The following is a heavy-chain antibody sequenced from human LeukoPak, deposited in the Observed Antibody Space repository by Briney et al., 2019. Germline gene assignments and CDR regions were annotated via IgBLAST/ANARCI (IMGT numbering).Heavy chain of an antibody. Sequence: KISCKGSGYSFTSYWIGWVRQMPGKGLEWMGIIYPGDSDTRYSPSFQGQVTISADKSISTAYLQWSSLKASDTTMYYCARRPDYGGYEGFFDYWGQGTLVTVSS. V-gene: IGHV5-51*01. CDR2: IYPGDSDT. CDR3: ARRPDYGGYEGFFDY. D-gene: IGHD4-17*01. CDR1: GYSFTSYW. J-gene: IGHJ4*02.